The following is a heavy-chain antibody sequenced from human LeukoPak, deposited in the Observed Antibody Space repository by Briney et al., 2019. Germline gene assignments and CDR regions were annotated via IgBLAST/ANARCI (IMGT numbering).Heavy chain of an antibody. V-gene: IGHV4-31*03. CDR2: IYYSGST. Sequence: SETLSLTCTVSGGSISSGGYYWSWVRQHPGKGLEWIGYIYYSGSTYYNPSLKSRVTISVDTSKNQFSLKLSSVTAADTAMYYCARERKQWLEVNDAFDIWGQGTMVTVSS. CDR3: ARERKQWLEVNDAFDI. D-gene: IGHD6-19*01. J-gene: IGHJ3*02. CDR1: GGSISSGGYY.